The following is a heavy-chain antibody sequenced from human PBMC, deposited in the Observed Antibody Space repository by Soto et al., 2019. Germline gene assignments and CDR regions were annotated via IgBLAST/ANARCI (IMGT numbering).Heavy chain of an antibody. CDR1: GGTFSSYA. V-gene: IGHV1-69*05. CDR2: IIPIFGTA. CDR3: AVGTYGGLDYYYGMDV. D-gene: IGHD4-17*01. Sequence: QVQLVQSGAEVKKPGSSVKVSCKASGGTFSSYAISWVRQAPGQGLEWMGGIIPIFGTANYAQKFQGRVRLTXXSXTRXANQELSNLSSEDAAVYYCAVGTYGGLDYYYGMDVWGQGTTVTVSS. J-gene: IGHJ6*02.